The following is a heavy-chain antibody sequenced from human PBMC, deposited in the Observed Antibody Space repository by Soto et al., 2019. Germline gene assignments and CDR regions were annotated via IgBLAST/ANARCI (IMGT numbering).Heavy chain of an antibody. D-gene: IGHD3-3*01. J-gene: IGHJ5*02. Sequence: QVQLQESGPGLVKPSQTLSLTCTVSGGSISSGDYYWSWIRQPPGKGLEWLGYIYYSGSTYYNPSLKSRVTISVDTSKNQFSLKLSSVTAADTAVYYCARSYAYDFWSGNWFDPWGQGTLVTVSS. V-gene: IGHV4-30-4*01. CDR2: IYYSGST. CDR1: GGSISSGDYY. CDR3: ARSYAYDFWSGNWFDP.